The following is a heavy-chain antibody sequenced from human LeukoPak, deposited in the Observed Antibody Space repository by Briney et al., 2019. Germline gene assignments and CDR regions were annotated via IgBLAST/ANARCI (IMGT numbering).Heavy chain of an antibody. CDR3: ARNYDSSGYYFAL. J-gene: IGHJ4*02. CDR1: GGSISSSSYY. Sequence: SETLSLTCTVSGGSISSSSYYWGWIRQPPGKGLEWIGSIYYSGSTYYNPSLKSRVTISVDTSKNQFSLKLSSVTAADTAVYYCARNYDSSGYYFALWGQGTLVTVSS. V-gene: IGHV4-39*01. CDR2: IYYSGST. D-gene: IGHD3-22*01.